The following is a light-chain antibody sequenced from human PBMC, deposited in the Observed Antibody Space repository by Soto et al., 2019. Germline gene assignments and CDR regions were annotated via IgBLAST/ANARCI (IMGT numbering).Light chain of an antibody. CDR3: QQYVSWT. Sequence: EIVLTQSPGTLSVSPGERATLSCRASQTISSNYLAWYQQKPGQAPSLLIYGTASRANGIPDRFSGSRSGTDFTLTISRLEPEDSAIYYCQQYVSWTFGQGTKVEIK. CDR1: QTISSNY. CDR2: GTA. V-gene: IGKV3-20*01. J-gene: IGKJ1*01.